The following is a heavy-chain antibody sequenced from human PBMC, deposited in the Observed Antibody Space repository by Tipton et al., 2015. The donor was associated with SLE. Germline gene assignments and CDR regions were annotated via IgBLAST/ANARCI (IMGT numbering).Heavy chain of an antibody. CDR3: ARGVAIYWITYYDYYMDV. Sequence: LRLSCSVSGGSINTHYFGWIRQAPGKGLEWIAFIYYNADTSYNPSLKSRVSISVDTSKNQFSLTLTSVTAADTGVYYCARGVAIYWITYYDYYMDVWGKGTTVTVSS. CDR1: GGSINTHY. D-gene: IGHD2-2*03. CDR2: IYYNADT. J-gene: IGHJ6*03. V-gene: IGHV4-59*11.